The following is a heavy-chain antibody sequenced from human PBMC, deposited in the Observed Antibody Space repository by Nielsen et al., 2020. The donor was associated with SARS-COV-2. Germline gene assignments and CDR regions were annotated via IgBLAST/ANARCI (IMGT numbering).Heavy chain of an antibody. J-gene: IGHJ3*02. Sequence: ASVKVSCKASGYTFTSYAMHWVRQAPGQRLEWMGWINAGNGNTKYSQKFQGRVTITRDTSASTAYMELSSLRSEDTAVYYCARVVVVVRAAIFRAFDIWGQGTMVTVSS. CDR1: GYTFTSYA. CDR3: ARVVVVVRAAIFRAFDI. CDR2: INAGNGNT. V-gene: IGHV1-3*01. D-gene: IGHD2-2*01.